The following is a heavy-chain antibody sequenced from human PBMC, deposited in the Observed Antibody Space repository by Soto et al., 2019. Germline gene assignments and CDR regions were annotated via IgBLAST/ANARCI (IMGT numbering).Heavy chain of an antibody. CDR2: IYPSGMP. Sequence: SETLSLTCTVSGGSISNAAYSWSWIRQPPGKGLEWIGYIYPSGMPFYNPSLRSRVTISIDRSNDQFSLNLKSVTAADTAVYYCARERGGYGLFDAWGQGTLVTVSS. J-gene: IGHJ4*02. D-gene: IGHD5-18*01. CDR3: ARERGGYGLFDA. CDR1: GGSISNAAYS. V-gene: IGHV4-30-2*01.